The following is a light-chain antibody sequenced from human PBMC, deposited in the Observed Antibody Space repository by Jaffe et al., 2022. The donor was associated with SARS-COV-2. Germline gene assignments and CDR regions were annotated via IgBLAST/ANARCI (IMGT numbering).Light chain of an antibody. CDR3: QQSWT. V-gene: IGKV1-5*03. CDR2: KAS. J-gene: IGKJ1*01. Sequence: DIQMTQSPSTLSASVGDRVIITCRASQSISSWLAWYQQKPGKAPKLLIYKASSLESGVPSRFSGSGSGTEFTLTISSLQPDDFATYYCQQSWTFGQGTKVEVK. CDR1: QSISSW.